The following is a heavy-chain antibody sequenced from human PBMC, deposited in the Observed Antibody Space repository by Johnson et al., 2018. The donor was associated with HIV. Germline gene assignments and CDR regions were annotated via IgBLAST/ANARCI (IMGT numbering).Heavy chain of an antibody. V-gene: IGHV3-15*01. CDR2: IKRKTDGGNT. D-gene: IGHD3-22*01. CDR1: GFTFSNAW. Sequence: VQLVESGGGLVKPGKSLGLSCTVSGFTFSNAWMSWVRQGPGKGLEWVGRIKRKTDGGNTEYAAPVKGRFTISRDDSKNPLYLQMNSLRTEDTAVYYCSKGSGYYASFDIWGQGTMVTVSS. CDR3: SKGSGYYASFDI. J-gene: IGHJ3*02.